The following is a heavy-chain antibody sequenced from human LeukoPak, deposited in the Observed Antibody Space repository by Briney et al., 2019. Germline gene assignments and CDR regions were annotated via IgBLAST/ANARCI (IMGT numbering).Heavy chain of an antibody. J-gene: IGHJ6*02. CDR2: TYYRSKWYT. D-gene: IGHD2-15*01. CDR1: GDSVSGNRAA. Sequence: SQTLSLTCAISGDSVSGNRAAWNWIRQSPSRGLEWLGRTYYRSKWYTEYTLSVKSRISIKPDTSKNQFSLQLNSVTPEDTAVYYCARAVGFDNGMDVWGQGTTVTVSS. CDR3: ARAVGFDNGMDV. V-gene: IGHV6-1*01.